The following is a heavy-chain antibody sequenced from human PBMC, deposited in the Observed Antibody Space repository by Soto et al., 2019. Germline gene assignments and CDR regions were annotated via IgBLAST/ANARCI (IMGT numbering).Heavy chain of an antibody. Sequence: EVQLLESGGGLVQPGGSLRLSCAASGFTFSSYAMNWVRQAPGKGLEWVSVISGSGGSTYYSDAVKGRFTISRDNSKNTLYLQMNSLRAEDTAVYYCAKRTVGWYFDLWGRGTLVTVSS. CDR1: GFTFSSYA. V-gene: IGHV3-23*01. J-gene: IGHJ2*01. CDR3: AKRTVGWYFDL. D-gene: IGHD4-17*01. CDR2: ISGSGGST.